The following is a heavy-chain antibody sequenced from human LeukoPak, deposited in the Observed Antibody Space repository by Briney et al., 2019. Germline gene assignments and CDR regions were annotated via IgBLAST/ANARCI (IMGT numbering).Heavy chain of an antibody. D-gene: IGHD3-16*02. CDR3: AKVEGYGYVWGSYRPNYFDY. J-gene: IGHJ4*02. CDR2: IRYDGSNK. Sequence: GGSLRLSCAASGFTFSSYGMHWVRQAPGKGLEWVAFIRYDGSNKYYADSVKGRFTISRDNSKNTLYLQMNSLRAEDTAVYYCAKVEGYGYVWGSYRPNYFDYWGQGTLVTVSS. CDR1: GFTFSSYG. V-gene: IGHV3-30*02.